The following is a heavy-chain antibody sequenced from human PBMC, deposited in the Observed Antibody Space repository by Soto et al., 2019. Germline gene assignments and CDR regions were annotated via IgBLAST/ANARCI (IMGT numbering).Heavy chain of an antibody. J-gene: IGHJ3*02. V-gene: IGHV3-23*01. D-gene: IGHD3-3*01. CDR3: AKTFSYDFWEDAFDI. CDR2: ISGSGGST. Sequence: EVQLLESGGGLVQPGGSLRLSCAASGFTCSSYAMSWVRQAPGKGLEWVSAISGSGGSTYYADSVKGRFTISRDNSKNTLYLQMNSLRAEDTAVYYSAKTFSYDFWEDAFDIWGQGTMVTVSS. CDR1: GFTCSSYA.